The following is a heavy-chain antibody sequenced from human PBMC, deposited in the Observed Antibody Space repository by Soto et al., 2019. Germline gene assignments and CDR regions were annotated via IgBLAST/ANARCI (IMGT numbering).Heavy chain of an antibody. V-gene: IGHV1-69*13. CDR2: ILPVFATS. Sequence: ASVKVSCKGSGGTFNTYSISLVRQAPGQGLEWMGVILPVFATSIYAQNFQGRLTITADESTSTAYMELTSLTSDDTAVYYCASGGVATPEFDYWGKGTLVPVSS. J-gene: IGHJ4*02. D-gene: IGHD2-15*01. CDR1: GGTFNTYS. CDR3: ASGGVATPEFDY.